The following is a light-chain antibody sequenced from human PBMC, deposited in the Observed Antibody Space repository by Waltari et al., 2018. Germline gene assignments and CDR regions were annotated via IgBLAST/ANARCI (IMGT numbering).Light chain of an antibody. CDR1: QSFTRA. CDR3: QHYLRLPVT. V-gene: IGKV3-20*01. Sequence: EIVLTQSPGTLSLSPGESATLSGRTSQSFTRALAWYQQKPGQAPRLLIYGASNSATGIPDRFSGSGSGTDFSLTISSLEPEDFAVYYCQHYLRLPVTFGQGTKVEVK. J-gene: IGKJ1*01. CDR2: GAS.